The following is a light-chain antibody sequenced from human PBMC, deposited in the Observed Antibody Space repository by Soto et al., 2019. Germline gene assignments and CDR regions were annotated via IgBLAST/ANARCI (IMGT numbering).Light chain of an antibody. CDR1: DSDVGGYNY. J-gene: IGLJ2*01. CDR3: SSYTTNGVGV. CDR2: NVS. Sequence: QSVLTQPASVSGSPGQSITISCTGTDSDVGGYNYVSWYQHHPGNAPKVMIYNVSYRPSGVSNRFSGSKSGNTASLTIAGLQAGDEAAYYFSSYTTNGVGVFGGGTKLTVL. V-gene: IGLV2-14*03.